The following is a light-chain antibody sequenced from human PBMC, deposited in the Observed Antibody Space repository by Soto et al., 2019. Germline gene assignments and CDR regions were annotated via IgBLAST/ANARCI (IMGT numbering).Light chain of an antibody. V-gene: IGLV2-8*01. CDR3: SSYTGSNNHVV. Sequence: QSALTQPASVSGSPGQSITISCTGTSSDVGGYNYVSWYQHHPGKAPRLMIYEVSKRPSGVPDRFSGSKSGNTASLTVSGLQAEDEGDYYCSSYTGSNNHVVFGGGTKLTVL. CDR1: SSDVGGYNY. J-gene: IGLJ2*01. CDR2: EVS.